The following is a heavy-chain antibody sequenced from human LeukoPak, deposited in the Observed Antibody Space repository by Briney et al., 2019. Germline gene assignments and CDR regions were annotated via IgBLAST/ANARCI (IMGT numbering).Heavy chain of an antibody. CDR2: IKQDGREM. V-gene: IGHV3-7*04. CDR3: ARDFRNSYGTTSYYFDY. Sequence: QPGGSLRLSCGASGFTFSNYWMNWVRQAPGKALEWVANIKQDGREMYSVDSVKGRFTISRDNAKNSLYLQMNSLRAEDTAVYYCARDFRNSYGTTSYYFDYWGQGTLVTVSS. D-gene: IGHD5-18*01. CDR1: GFTFSNYW. J-gene: IGHJ4*02.